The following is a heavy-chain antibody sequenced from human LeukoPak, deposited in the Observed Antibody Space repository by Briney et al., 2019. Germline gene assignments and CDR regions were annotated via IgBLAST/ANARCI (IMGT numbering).Heavy chain of an antibody. CDR1: GGSFSGYY. Sequence: KPSETLSLTCAVYGGSFSGYYWSWIRQPPGKGLEWIGEINHSGSTNYNTSLKSRVTISVDTSKNQFSLKLSSVTAADTAVYYCASLYYYGSGKEYNWFDPWGQGTLVTVSS. J-gene: IGHJ5*02. D-gene: IGHD3-10*01. CDR2: INHSGST. CDR3: ASLYYYGSGKEYNWFDP. V-gene: IGHV4-34*01.